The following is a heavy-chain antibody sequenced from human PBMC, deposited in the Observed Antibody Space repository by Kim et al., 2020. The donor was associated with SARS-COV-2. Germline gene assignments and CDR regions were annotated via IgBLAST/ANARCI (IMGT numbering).Heavy chain of an antibody. D-gene: IGHD3-10*01. V-gene: IGHV3-33*01. J-gene: IGHJ3*02. CDR2: IWYDGSNK. CDR1: GFTFSSYG. CDR3: ARGMVREVNAFDI. Sequence: GGSLRLSCAASGFTFSSYGMHWVRQAPGKGLEWVAVIWYDGSNKYYADSVKGRFTISRDNSKNTLYLQMNSLRAEDTAVYYCARGMVREVNAFDIWGQGTMVTVSS.